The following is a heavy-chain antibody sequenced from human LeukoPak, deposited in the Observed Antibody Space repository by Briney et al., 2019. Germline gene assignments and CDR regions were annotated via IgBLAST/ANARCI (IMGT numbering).Heavy chain of an antibody. CDR2: IYAGDSEI. CDR1: GYSFTSYW. J-gene: IGHJ4*02. CDR3: ARIGRYYDSSGYTRTSPYYFDY. V-gene: IGHV5-51*01. Sequence: GESLKISCKGSGYSFTSYWIGWVRQMPGKGLEWMGIIYAGDSEIRYSPSFQGQVTISADKSISTAYLQWSSLKASDTAMYYCARIGRYYDSSGYTRTSPYYFDYWGQGTLVTVSS. D-gene: IGHD3-22*01.